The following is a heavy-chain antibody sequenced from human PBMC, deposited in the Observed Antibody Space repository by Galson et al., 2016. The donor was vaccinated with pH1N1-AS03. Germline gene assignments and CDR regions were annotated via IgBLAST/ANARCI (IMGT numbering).Heavy chain of an antibody. D-gene: IGHD3-10*01. CDR1: GFTFDDYS. V-gene: IGHV3-9*01. CDR3: AKEGVKDFGSGSFYFLDY. Sequence: SLRLSCAASGFTFDDYSMHWVRQVPGKGLEWVSGISWKSGRIGYADSVKGRFTISRDNAKNSQYLQMNSLRVEDTALYYCAKEGVKDFGSGSFYFLDYWGQGTLVTVSS. J-gene: IGHJ4*02. CDR2: ISWKSGRI.